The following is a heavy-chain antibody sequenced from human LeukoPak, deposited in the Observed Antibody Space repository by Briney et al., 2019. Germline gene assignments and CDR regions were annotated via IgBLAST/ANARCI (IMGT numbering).Heavy chain of an antibody. D-gene: IGHD3-10*01. J-gene: IGHJ4*02. CDR1: GFNFMSYG. CDR3: ARDSTYYYDSGSSGPHYFDN. Sequence: GGSLRLSCAASGFNFMSYGMHWVRQAPGKGLEWVSLISSGGTYEYYADSVKGRFTISRDNSKNTLYLQLNSLRAEDTAVYYCARDSTYYYDSGSSGPHYFDNWGQGTLVTVSS. CDR2: ISSGGTYE. V-gene: IGHV3-30*03.